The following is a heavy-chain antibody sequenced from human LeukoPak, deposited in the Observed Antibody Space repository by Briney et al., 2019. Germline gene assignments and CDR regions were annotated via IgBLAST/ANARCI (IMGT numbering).Heavy chain of an antibody. J-gene: IGHJ4*02. D-gene: IGHD3-3*01. CDR2: ISSNGGST. Sequence: GGSLRLSCAASGFTFSSYAMHWVRQAPGKGLEYVSAISSNGGSTYYANSVKGRFTISRDNSKNTLYLQMGSLRAEDMAVYYCARPRGDFWSGYYYWGQGTLVTASS. CDR3: ARPRGDFWSGYYY. CDR1: GFTFSSYA. V-gene: IGHV3-64*01.